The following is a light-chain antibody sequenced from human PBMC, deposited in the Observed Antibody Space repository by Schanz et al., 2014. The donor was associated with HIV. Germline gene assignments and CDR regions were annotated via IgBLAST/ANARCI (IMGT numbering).Light chain of an antibody. Sequence: EIVLTQSPATLSLSPGERATLSCRASQSVSSYLAWYQQKPGQAPRLLIYDASNRATGIPARFSGSGSGTDFTLTISSLEPEDFAVYYCQQCSSWPGTFGQGTKVEIK. J-gene: IGKJ1*01. CDR1: QSVSSY. CDR3: QQCSSWPGT. V-gene: IGKV3-11*01. CDR2: DAS.